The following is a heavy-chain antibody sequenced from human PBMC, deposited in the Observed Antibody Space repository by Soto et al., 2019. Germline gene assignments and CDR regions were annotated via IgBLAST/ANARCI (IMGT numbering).Heavy chain of an antibody. CDR2: IIAGNGNT. D-gene: IGHD6-13*01. J-gene: IGHJ4*02. CDR3: ARDYFRLGEKQLVPYYFDY. V-gene: IGHV1-3*01. CDR1: GYTFTSYA. Sequence: GASVKVSCKASGYTFTSYAMHWVRQAPGQRLEWMGWIIAGNGNTKYSQKFQGRVTITRDTSASTAYMELSSLRSEDTAVYYCARDYFRLGEKQLVPYYFDYWGQGTLVTVYS.